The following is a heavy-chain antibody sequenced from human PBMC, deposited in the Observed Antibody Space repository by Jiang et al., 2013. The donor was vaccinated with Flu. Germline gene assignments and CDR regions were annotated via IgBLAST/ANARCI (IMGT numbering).Heavy chain of an antibody. D-gene: IGHD1-7*01. J-gene: IGHJ4*02. CDR2: IHYTGTT. CDR3: SRRWRNWNWAIDY. Sequence: LLKPSETLSLTCIVSVDSISSSTYYWGWVRQPPGKGLEWIANIHYTGTTFYNPSLESRVTISADASKNQFSLRLSSVTASDTAVYYCSRRWRNWNWAIDYWGQGILVTVSS. CDR1: VDSISSSTYY. V-gene: IGHV4-39*01.